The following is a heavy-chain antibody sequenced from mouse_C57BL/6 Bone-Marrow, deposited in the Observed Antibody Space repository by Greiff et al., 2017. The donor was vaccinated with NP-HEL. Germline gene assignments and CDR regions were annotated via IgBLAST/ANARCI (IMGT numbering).Heavy chain of an antibody. Sequence: EVQRVESGAELVRPGASVKLSCTASGFNIKDDYMHWVKQRPEQGLEWIGWIDPENGDNEYASQFQGKATITADTSSNTAYLQLSSLTSEDTSVYYCTRLYYCGSSSYAYWGQGTLVTVSA. V-gene: IGHV14-4*01. J-gene: IGHJ3*01. D-gene: IGHD1-1*01. CDR3: TRLYYCGSSSYAY. CDR1: GFNIKDDY. CDR2: IDPENGDN.